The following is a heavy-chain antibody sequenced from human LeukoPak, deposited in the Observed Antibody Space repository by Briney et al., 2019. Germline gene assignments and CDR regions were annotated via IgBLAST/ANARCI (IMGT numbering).Heavy chain of an antibody. V-gene: IGHV3-53*01. CDR2: IYRGGST. Sequence: PGGSLRLSCAASGFTVSSNYMSWVRQAPGKGLEWVSVIYRGGSTYYADSVKGRFTISRDNSKNTLYLQMNSLRAEDTAVYYCARDQVGYCSSTSCYRNYYYGMDVWGQGTTVTVSS. CDR3: ARDQVGYCSSTSCYRNYYYGMDV. D-gene: IGHD2-2*01. J-gene: IGHJ6*02. CDR1: GFTVSSNY.